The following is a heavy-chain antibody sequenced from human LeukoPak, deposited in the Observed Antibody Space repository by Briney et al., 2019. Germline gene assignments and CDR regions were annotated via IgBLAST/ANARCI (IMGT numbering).Heavy chain of an antibody. D-gene: IGHD2-21*01. CDR3: AKDHIVVVIAPGY. Sequence: GGSLRLSCAASGFTFSSYGMHWVRQAPGKGLEWVAFIRYDGSNKYYADSVKGRFTISRDNSKNTLYLQMNSLRAEDTAVYYCAKDHIVVVIAPGYWGQGTLVTVSS. CDR1: GFTFSSYG. J-gene: IGHJ4*02. V-gene: IGHV3-30*02. CDR2: IRYDGSNK.